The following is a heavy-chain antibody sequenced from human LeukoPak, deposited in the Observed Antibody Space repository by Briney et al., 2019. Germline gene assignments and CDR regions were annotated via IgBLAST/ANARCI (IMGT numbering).Heavy chain of an antibody. CDR3: ARDGVDTDSSRPFDY. CDR2: ISAYNGNT. Sequence: ASVNVSCKASGYTFTNYDIHWVRQAPGQGLEWMGWISAYNGNTNYAQKFQGRVTVTADTSTTTAYMELGSLRSGDTAVYYCARDGVDTDSSRPFDYWGQGSLVTVSS. CDR1: GYTFTNYD. V-gene: IGHV1-18*01. J-gene: IGHJ4*02. D-gene: IGHD3-22*01.